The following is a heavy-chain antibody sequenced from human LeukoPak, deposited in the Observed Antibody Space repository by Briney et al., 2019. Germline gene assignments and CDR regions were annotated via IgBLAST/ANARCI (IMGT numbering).Heavy chain of an antibody. V-gene: IGHV1-69*05. CDR3: ARVGGYEVFDY. D-gene: IGHD5-12*01. Sequence: ASVKVSCKASGGTFSSYAISWVRQAPGQGLEWMGGIIPIFGTANYAQKFQGRVTITTDESTSTAYMELSSLRSEDTAVCYCARVGGYEVFDYWGQGTLVTVSS. CDR1: GGTFSSYA. CDR2: IIPIFGTA. J-gene: IGHJ4*02.